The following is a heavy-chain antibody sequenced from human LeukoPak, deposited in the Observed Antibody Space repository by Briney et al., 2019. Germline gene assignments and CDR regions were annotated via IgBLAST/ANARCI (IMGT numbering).Heavy chain of an antibody. CDR2: IYPGDSET. D-gene: IGHD4-23*01. Sequence: TGESPKISCKVSGYSFISYWIGWVRQMPGKGLEWMGIIYPGDSETRYSPSFQGQVTISVDKSVSTAYLQWSSLKASDTAMYYCARHGPLQVGGNSLDYWGQGTLVTVSS. V-gene: IGHV5-51*01. J-gene: IGHJ4*02. CDR1: GYSFISYW. CDR3: ARHGPLQVGGNSLDY.